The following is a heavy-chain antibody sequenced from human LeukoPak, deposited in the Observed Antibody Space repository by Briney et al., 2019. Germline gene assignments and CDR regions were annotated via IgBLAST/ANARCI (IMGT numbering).Heavy chain of an antibody. Sequence: GGSLRLSCVASGFTFSSYEMNWVRQAPGKGLEWVSYISSSSSTIYYADSVKGRFTISRDNARNSLYLQMNSLRAEDTAVYYCARKQTYYYDSSGYYPYYYYYYMDVWGKGTTVTVSS. CDR1: GFTFSSYE. CDR3: ARKQTYYYDSSGYYPYYYYYYMDV. D-gene: IGHD3-22*01. CDR2: ISSSSSTI. V-gene: IGHV3-48*01. J-gene: IGHJ6*03.